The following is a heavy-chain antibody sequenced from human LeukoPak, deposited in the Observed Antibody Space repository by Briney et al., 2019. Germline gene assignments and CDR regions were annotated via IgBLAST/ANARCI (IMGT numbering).Heavy chain of an antibody. CDR1: GFTFSNYG. Sequence: PGGSLRLSCAASGFTFSNYGLSWVRQAPGKGLEWVAFIRYDGSIKHYGDSVKGRVNISRDNSENTAYVNMYSLRAEDTSVYYCAKDLGGTGRDYWGQGTLVTVSA. D-gene: IGHD3-16*01. V-gene: IGHV3-30*02. CDR2: IRYDGSIK. J-gene: IGHJ4*02. CDR3: AKDLGGTGRDY.